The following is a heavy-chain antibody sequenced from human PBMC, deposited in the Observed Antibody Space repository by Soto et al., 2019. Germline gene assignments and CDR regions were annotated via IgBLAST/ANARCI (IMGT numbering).Heavy chain of an antibody. D-gene: IGHD6-6*01. CDR1: GGSISSSSYY. CDR3: ARHQRDYSSYNYYYEDMDV. J-gene: IGHJ6*04. Sequence: SETLSLTCTVSGGSISSSSYYWGWIRQPPGKGLEWIGSIYYSGSTYYNPSLKSRVTISVDTSKNQFSLKLSSVTAADTAVYYCARHQRDYSSYNYYYEDMDVWGKGTTVT. V-gene: IGHV4-39*01. CDR2: IYYSGST.